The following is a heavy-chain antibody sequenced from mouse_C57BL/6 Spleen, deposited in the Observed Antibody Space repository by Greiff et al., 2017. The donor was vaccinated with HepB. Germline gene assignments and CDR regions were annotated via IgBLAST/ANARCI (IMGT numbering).Heavy chain of an antibody. Sequence: VQVVESGAELVKPGASVKISCKASGYAFSSYWMNWVKQRPGKGLEWIGQIYPGDGDTNYNGKFKGKATLTADKSSSTAYMQLSSLTSEDSAVYFCAREGGGWYFDVWGTGTTVTVSS. CDR2: IYPGDGDT. CDR3: AREGGGWYFDV. V-gene: IGHV1-80*01. J-gene: IGHJ1*03. CDR1: GYAFSSYW.